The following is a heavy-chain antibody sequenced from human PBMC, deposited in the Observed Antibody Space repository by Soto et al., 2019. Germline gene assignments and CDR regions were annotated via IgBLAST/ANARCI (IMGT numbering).Heavy chain of an antibody. J-gene: IGHJ5*02. CDR2: ISACNGNT. V-gene: IGHV1-18*04. D-gene: IGHD1-26*01. CDR3: ARVVVGATNWFDP. Sequence: ASVKVSCKASGYTFTGYYMHWVRQAPGQGLEWMGWISACNGNTNYAQKLQGRVTMTTDTSTSTAYIELRSLRSDDTAVYYCARVVVGATNWFDPWGQGTLVTVSS. CDR1: GYTFTGYY.